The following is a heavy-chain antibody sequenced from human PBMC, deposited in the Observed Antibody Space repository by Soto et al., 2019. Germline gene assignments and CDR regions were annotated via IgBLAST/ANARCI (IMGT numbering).Heavy chain of an antibody. CDR1: GGSISSSSYY. CDR3: ARQVDTAMVGKYYFDY. CDR2: IYYSGST. D-gene: IGHD5-18*01. V-gene: IGHV4-39*01. Sequence: SETLSLTCTVSGGSISSSSYYWGWIRQPPGKGLEWIGSIYYSGSTYYNPSLKSRVTISVDTSKNQFSLKLSSVTAADTAVYYCARQVDTAMVGKYYFDYWGQGTLVTVSS. J-gene: IGHJ4*02.